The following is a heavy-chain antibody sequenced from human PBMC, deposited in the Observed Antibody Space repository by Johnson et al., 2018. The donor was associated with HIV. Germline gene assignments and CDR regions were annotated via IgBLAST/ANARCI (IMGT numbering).Heavy chain of an antibody. V-gene: IGHV3-43D*03. CDR3: ARAEIYEGRVGDFAFDI. D-gene: IGHD3-10*01. J-gene: IGHJ3*02. Sequence: VQLVESGGGLVKPGGSLRLSCAASGFTFSNFYMSWIRQVPGNGLEWVSLIRWDAAITRYVDSVRGRFTISRDNSRHSLYLQMKSLRPEDTALYYCARAEIYEGRVGDFAFDIWGRGTMVTVAS. CDR1: GFTFSNFY. CDR2: IRWDAAIT.